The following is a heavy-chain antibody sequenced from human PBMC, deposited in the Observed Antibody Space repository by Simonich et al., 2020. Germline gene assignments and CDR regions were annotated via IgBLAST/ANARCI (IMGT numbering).Heavy chain of an antibody. D-gene: IGHD2-2*01. Sequence: QVQLVQSGAEVKKPGASVKVSCKASGYTFTGYYMHWVRQAPGQGLGWRGWINTNSGGKNHAQKFQGRVTMTRDTSISTAYMELSRLRSDDTAVYYCARDPVVPAAIRNAFDIWGQGTMVTVSS. CDR2: INTNSGGK. CDR1: GYTFTGYY. J-gene: IGHJ3*02. V-gene: IGHV1-2*02. CDR3: ARDPVVPAAIRNAFDI.